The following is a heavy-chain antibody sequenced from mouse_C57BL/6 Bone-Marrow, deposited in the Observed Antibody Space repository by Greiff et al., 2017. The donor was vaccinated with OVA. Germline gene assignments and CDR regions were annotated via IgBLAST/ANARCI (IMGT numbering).Heavy chain of an antibody. Sequence: QVQLQQSGAELARPGASVKLSCKASGYTFTSYGISWVKQRTGQGLEWIGEIYPRSGNTYYNEKFKGKATLTADKSSSTAYMELRSLTSEDSAVYCCARYYYDYDVGYYAMDDWGQGTSVTVSS. V-gene: IGHV1-81*01. CDR1: GYTFTSYG. CDR3: ARYYYDYDVGYYAMDD. J-gene: IGHJ4*01. D-gene: IGHD2-4*01. CDR2: IYPRSGNT.